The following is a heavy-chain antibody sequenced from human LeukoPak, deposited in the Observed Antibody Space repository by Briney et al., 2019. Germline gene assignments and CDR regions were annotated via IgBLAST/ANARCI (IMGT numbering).Heavy chain of an antibody. CDR2: VNSDGSST. CDR1: GFTFSSYW. J-gene: IGHJ6*03. Sequence: GGSLRLSCAASGFTFSSYWMHWVRHAPGKGLVWVSLVNSDGSSTNYADSVKGRFTISRDNAKNTLYLQMNSLRAEDTAVYYCARDSAAYYYYYYMDVWGKGTTVTISS. V-gene: IGHV3-74*01. CDR3: ARDSAAYYYYYYMDV. D-gene: IGHD2-15*01.